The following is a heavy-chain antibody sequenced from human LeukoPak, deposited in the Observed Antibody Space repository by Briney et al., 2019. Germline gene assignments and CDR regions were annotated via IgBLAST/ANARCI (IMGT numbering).Heavy chain of an antibody. Sequence: GGSLRLSCAASGFTFSSYWMHCVRQAPGKGLVWVSRTNSDGRSTTYADSVKGRFTISRDNAKNTLYLHVNSLRAEDTAVYYCARDGPDDYGDYVYSYHGLDVWGQGTTVTVSS. CDR2: TNSDGRST. D-gene: IGHD4-17*01. CDR3: ARDGPDDYGDYVYSYHGLDV. V-gene: IGHV3-74*01. CDR1: GFTFSSYW. J-gene: IGHJ6*02.